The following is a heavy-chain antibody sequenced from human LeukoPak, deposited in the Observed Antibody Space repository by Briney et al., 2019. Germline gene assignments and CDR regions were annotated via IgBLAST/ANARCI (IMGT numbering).Heavy chain of an antibody. CDR3: AREGGMVGYYYGMDV. CDR2: IYYSGST. V-gene: IGHV4-59*01. D-gene: IGHD1-26*01. Sequence: SETLSLTCTVPGGSISSYYWSWIRQPPGKGLEWIGYIYYSGSTNYNPSLKSRVTISVDTSKNQFSLKLSSVTAADTAVYYCAREGGMVGYYYGMDVWGQGTTVTVSS. J-gene: IGHJ6*02. CDR1: GGSISSYY.